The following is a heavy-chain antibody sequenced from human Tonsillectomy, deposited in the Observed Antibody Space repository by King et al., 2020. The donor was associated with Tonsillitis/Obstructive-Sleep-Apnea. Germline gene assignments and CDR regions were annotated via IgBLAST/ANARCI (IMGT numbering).Heavy chain of an antibody. CDR3: ARAGIGRLRFKHYYFDY. V-gene: IGHV4-34*01. CDR1: GGSFSGYY. D-gene: IGHD5-12*01. Sequence: VQLQQWGAGLLKPSETLSLTCAVYGGSFSGYYWSWIRQPPGKGLEWIGEINHSGSTNYNPSLKSRVTISVDTSKNQFSLKLSSVTAADTAVYYCARAGIGRLRFKHYYFDYWGQGTLVTVSS. CDR2: INHSGST. J-gene: IGHJ4*02.